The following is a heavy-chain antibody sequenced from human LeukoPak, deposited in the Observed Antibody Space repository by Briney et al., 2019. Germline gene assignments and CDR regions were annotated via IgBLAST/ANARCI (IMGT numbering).Heavy chain of an antibody. V-gene: IGHV4-34*01. D-gene: IGHD6-13*01. CDR1: GGSFSDYY. CDR2: INHSGNT. CDR3: ARGEDWISSWKFGY. J-gene: IGHJ4*02. Sequence: SETLSLTCAVYGGSFSDYYWSWIRQPPGKGLEWIGEINHSGNTNYNPSLKSRVTISVDTSKNQFSLKLSSVTAADTAVYYCARGEDWISSWKFGYWGQGTLVTVSS.